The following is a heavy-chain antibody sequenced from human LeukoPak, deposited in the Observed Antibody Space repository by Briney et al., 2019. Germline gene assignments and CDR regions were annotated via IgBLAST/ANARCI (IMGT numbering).Heavy chain of an antibody. Sequence: SWVRQAPGKGLEWIGYIYYSGSTYYNPSLKSRVTISVDTSKNQFSLKLSSVTAADTAVYYCARGLEQWLVQDPWGQGTLVTVSS. CDR2: IYYSGST. J-gene: IGHJ5*02. CDR3: ARGLEQWLVQDP. V-gene: IGHV4-31*02. D-gene: IGHD6-19*01.